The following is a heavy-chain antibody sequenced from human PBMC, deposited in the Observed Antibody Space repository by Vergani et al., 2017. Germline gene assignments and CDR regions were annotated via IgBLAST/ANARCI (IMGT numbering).Heavy chain of an antibody. CDR1: GDSISSGDYY. V-gene: IGHV4-31*03. D-gene: IGHD3-22*01. CDR2: IYSTGST. J-gene: IGHJ4*02. Sequence: QVQLQESGPGLVKPSQTLSLTCSVSGDSISSGDYYWNWIRQHPGKGLEWIGYIYSTGSTHHNPSLRRRINMSVDTSKNQFSLKLNSVTAAETAMYYCARMGGYDEGDALRIGYFDSWGPGILVTVSS. CDR3: ARMGGYDEGDALRIGYFDS.